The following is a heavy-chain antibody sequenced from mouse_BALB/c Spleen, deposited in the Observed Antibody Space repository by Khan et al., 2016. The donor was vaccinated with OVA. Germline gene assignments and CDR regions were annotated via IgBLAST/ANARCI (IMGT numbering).Heavy chain of an antibody. CDR1: GYTFTSYW. CDR2: TNPTNGRT. J-gene: IGHJ2*01. CDR3: ATIKKIGDTYFDY. D-gene: IGHD2-14*01. Sequence: QVQLQQSGAELVKAGASVKMSCKASGYTFTSYWMHWVKQRLGQGLEWFAATNPTNGRTYYNETFKSKATLTVDKSSSTAYMLLSSRTFEDSAVYYCATIKKIGDTYFDYWGQGTTLTGSS. V-gene: IGHV1S81*02.